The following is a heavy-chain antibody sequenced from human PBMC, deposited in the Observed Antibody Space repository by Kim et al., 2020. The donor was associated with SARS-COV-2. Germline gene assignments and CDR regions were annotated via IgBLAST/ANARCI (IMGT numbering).Heavy chain of an antibody. Sequence: YRYYADSVKGRFTISRDNAKNSLYLQMNSLRAEDTAVYYCARDIAARRDYWGQGTLVTVSS. J-gene: IGHJ4*02. CDR2: YR. CDR3: ARDIAARRDY. D-gene: IGHD6-6*01. V-gene: IGHV3-21*01.